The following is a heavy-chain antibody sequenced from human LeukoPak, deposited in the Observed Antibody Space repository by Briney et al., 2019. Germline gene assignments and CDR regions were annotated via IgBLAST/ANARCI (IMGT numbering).Heavy chain of an antibody. Sequence: GESLKISCKGSGYSFTSYWIGWVRQMPGKGLERMGIIYPGDSDTRYSPPFQGRVTISADKSISTAYLQWSSLKASDTAMYYCARGGSGSYSNFDYWGQGTLVTVSS. CDR2: IYPGDSDT. CDR3: ARGGSGSYSNFDY. J-gene: IGHJ4*02. D-gene: IGHD3-10*01. CDR1: GYSFTSYW. V-gene: IGHV5-51*01.